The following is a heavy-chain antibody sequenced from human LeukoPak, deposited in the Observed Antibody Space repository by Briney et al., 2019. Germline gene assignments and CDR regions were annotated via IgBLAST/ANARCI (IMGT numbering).Heavy chain of an antibody. V-gene: IGHV3-30*02. D-gene: IGHD5-18*01. CDR1: GFTFSRYA. CDR2: IRYDGSNK. J-gene: IGHJ4*02. Sequence: GGSLRLSCAASGFTFSRYAMHWVRQAPGKGLEWVAFIRYDGSNKYYADPVKGRFTISRDNSKNTLYLQMNSLRAEDTAVYYCAKDDYVDTAMVKSLDYWGQGTLVTVSS. CDR3: AKDDYVDTAMVKSLDY.